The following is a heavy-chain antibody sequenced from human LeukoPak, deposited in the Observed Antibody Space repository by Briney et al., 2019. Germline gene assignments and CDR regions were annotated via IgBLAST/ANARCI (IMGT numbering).Heavy chain of an antibody. CDR2: IIPILGIA. Sequence: PGASVKVSCKASGYTFTSYGISWVRQAPGQGLEWMGRIIPILGIANYAQKFQGRVTITADKSTSTAYMELSSLRSEDTAVYYCARDVVVEMATITTGMDRKGFDYWGQGTLVTVSS. CDR3: ARDVVVEMATITTGMDRKGFDY. V-gene: IGHV1-69*04. J-gene: IGHJ4*02. D-gene: IGHD5-24*01. CDR1: GYTFTSYG.